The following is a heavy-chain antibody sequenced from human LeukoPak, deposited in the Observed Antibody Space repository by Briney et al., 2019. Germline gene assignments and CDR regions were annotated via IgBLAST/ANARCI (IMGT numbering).Heavy chain of an antibody. CDR2: IYYSGST. CDR3: AGGSSSWYGILDY. CDR1: GGSISSYY. D-gene: IGHD6-13*01. Sequence: PSETLSLTCTVSGGSISSYYWSWIRQPPGKGLEWIGYIYYSGSTNYNPSLKSRVTISVDTSENQFSLKLSSVTAADTAVYYCAGGSSSWYGILDYWGQGTLVTVSS. V-gene: IGHV4-59*01. J-gene: IGHJ4*02.